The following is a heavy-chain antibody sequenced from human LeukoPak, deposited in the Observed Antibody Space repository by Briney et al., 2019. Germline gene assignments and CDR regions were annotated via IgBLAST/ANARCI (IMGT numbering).Heavy chain of an antibody. CDR3: AKRGSVAGTGAFGY. V-gene: IGHV3-30*02. J-gene: IGHJ4*02. D-gene: IGHD6-19*01. Sequence: PGRSLRLSCAASGFAFSSYAMHWVRQGPGKGLEWVAFIRYDGSNKYYADSVKGRFTISRDNSKNTLYLQMNSLRAEDTAVYYCAKRGSVAGTGAFGYWGQGTLVTVSS. CDR2: IRYDGSNK. CDR1: GFAFSSYA.